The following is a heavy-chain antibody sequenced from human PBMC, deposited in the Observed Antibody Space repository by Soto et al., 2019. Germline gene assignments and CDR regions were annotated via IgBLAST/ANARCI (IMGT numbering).Heavy chain of an antibody. V-gene: IGHV4-39*01. CDR3: ARPRNSGGWYYFDY. CDR1: GGSISSSSYY. Sequence: SETLSLTCTVSGGSISSSSYYWGWIRQPPGKGLEWIGSIYYSGSTYYNPSLKSRVTISVDTSKNQFSLKLSSVTAADTAVYYCARPRNSGGWYYFDYWGQGTLVTVSS. CDR2: IYYSGST. J-gene: IGHJ4*02. D-gene: IGHD6-19*01.